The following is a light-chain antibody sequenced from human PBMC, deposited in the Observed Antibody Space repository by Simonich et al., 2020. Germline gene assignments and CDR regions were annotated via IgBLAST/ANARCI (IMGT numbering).Light chain of an antibody. Sequence: QSALTQPASVSGSPGQSITISCTGTSSDVGGYNYVSWYHQHPGKAPKLMIYDVSKRPSGVSNRFSCSKSGNTASLTISGLQAEDEADYYCSSYTSSSTFDWVFGGGTKLTVL. J-gene: IGLJ3*02. CDR2: DVS. V-gene: IGLV2-14*01. CDR3: SSYTSSSTFDWV. CDR1: SSDVGGYNY.